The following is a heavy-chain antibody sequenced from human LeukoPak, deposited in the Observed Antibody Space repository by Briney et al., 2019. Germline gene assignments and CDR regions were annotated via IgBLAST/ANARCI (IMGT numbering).Heavy chain of an antibody. V-gene: IGHV3-23*01. CDR2: ISDSGDGT. J-gene: IGHJ4*02. Sequence: PGGSLRLSCAASGFTFRTYAMSWVRQAPGKGLEWVSGISDSGDGTYYAESVKGRFTISRDNSKNTVFLQMNSLRADDTAVYYCAKGGLYCSGGSCYPNDYWGQGTLVTVSS. CDR1: GFTFRTYA. CDR3: AKGGLYCSGGSCYPNDY. D-gene: IGHD2-15*01.